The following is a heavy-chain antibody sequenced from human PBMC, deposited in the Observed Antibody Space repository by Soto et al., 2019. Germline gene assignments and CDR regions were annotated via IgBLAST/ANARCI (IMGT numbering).Heavy chain of an antibody. J-gene: IGHJ4*02. CDR3: SRGILV. D-gene: IGHD5-18*01. Sequence: QVQLQESGPGLVKPSQTLSLTCTVSGGSINSGGYCWSWIRQHPGKGLDWIGCISYGGSTSYNPSLKSRVTIPVDTSKNPFSLKLTSVTAADTAVYYCSRGILVWGQGALITVSS. CDR1: GGSINSGGYC. V-gene: IGHV4-31*03. CDR2: ISYGGST.